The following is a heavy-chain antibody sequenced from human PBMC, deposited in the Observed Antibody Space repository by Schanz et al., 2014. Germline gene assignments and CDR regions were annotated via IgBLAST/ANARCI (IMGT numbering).Heavy chain of an antibody. CDR2: ISTSNGNT. V-gene: IGHV1-18*01. CDR1: GGTFSSYT. D-gene: IGHD3-9*01. Sequence: QVQLVQSEAEVKKPGSSVKVSCKASGGTFSSYTINWVRQAPGQGLEWMGWISTSNGNTNYIQKLQGRVTMTTDTSTSTAYMELRSLRSDDTAVYYCARVQDDILTGSEYYYGMDVWGQGTTVTVS. CDR3: ARVQDDILTGSEYYYGMDV. J-gene: IGHJ6*02.